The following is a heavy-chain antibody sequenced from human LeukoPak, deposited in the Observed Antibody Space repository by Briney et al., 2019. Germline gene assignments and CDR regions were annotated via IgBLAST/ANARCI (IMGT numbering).Heavy chain of an antibody. CDR2: ISGYNGNT. CDR1: AYTFTTYG. CDR3: ARDLRHSGSYNTDLFDY. V-gene: IGHV1-18*01. J-gene: IGHJ4*02. D-gene: IGHD1-26*01. Sequence: ASVKVSCKASAYTFTTYGISWVRQAPGHGLEWMGWISGYNGNTYYAQSLQGRVTMTTDTSTYTAYMELRSLRSDDTAVYYCARDLRHSGSYNTDLFDYWGQGTLVTVSS.